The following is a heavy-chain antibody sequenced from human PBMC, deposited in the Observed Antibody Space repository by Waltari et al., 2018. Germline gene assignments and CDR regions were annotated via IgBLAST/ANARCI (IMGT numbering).Heavy chain of an antibody. J-gene: IGHJ3*02. CDR3: ARVELALGAFDI. CDR1: GGPISSGGYY. Sequence: QVQLQESGPGLVKPSQTMSLTCTVSGGPISSGGYYWSWIRQHPGKGLEWIGYIYYSGSTYYNPSLKSLVTISVDTSKNQFSLKLSSVTAADTAVYYCARVELALGAFDIWGQGTMVTVSS. V-gene: IGHV4-31*01. CDR2: IYYSGST. D-gene: IGHD6-13*01.